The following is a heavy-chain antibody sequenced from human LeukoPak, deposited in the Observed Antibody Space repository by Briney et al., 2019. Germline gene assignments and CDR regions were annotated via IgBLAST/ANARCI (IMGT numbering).Heavy chain of an antibody. D-gene: IGHD3-22*01. CDR2: IYYSGST. Sequence: SETLSLTCTVSGGSISSYYWSWIRQPPGKGLEWIGYIYYSGSTNYNPSLKSRVTISVDTSKNQFSLQLNSVTPEDTAVYYCARNPGSGSGYLYYFDYWGQGTLVTVSS. V-gene: IGHV4-59*12. CDR1: GGSISSYY. J-gene: IGHJ4*02. CDR3: ARNPGSGSGYLYYFDY.